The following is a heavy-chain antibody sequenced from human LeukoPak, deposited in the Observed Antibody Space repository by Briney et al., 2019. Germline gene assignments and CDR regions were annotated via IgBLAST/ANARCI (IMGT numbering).Heavy chain of an antibody. CDR3: ASDLGKYYDTSDNWFAP. CDR1: GVTFSNYW. Sequence: GGALRLSCAASGVTFSNYWMHCVRQAPGKGLVCGSRINSEGINTNYACSVKGGFTISRDTAKNTLNLQMNSLRAEDTAVYYCASDLGKYYDTSDNWFAPWGQGTLVTASS. CDR2: INSEGINT. V-gene: IGHV3-74*01. J-gene: IGHJ5*02. D-gene: IGHD3-22*01.